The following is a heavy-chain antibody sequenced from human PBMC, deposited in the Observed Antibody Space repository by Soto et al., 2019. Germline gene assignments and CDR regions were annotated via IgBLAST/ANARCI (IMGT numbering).Heavy chain of an antibody. CDR3: ARKQAGYFYGIDY. CDR1: CGSITSGGYY. Sequence: SETLSLTCTVSCGSITSGGYYWSWIRQHPGKGLEWLGYIYDSGSTFYNPSLKSRITLSVDTSKNQFSLKLSSVTVADTAVYFCARKQAGYFYGIDYWGQGTLVTVSS. V-gene: IGHV4-31*03. D-gene: IGHD3-10*01. CDR2: IYDSGST. J-gene: IGHJ4*02.